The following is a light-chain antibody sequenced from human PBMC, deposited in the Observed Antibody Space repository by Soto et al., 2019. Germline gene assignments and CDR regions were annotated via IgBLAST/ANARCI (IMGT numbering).Light chain of an antibody. Sequence: EIVLTQSPATLSLSPGERATLSCRASQSVSSYLAWYQQKPGQAPRLLIYDASNRATGIPARFSGSGSGTDFTLTISSLEPEDFAVYYCQQRSKWPPRITFGPGTKVDIK. CDR2: DAS. J-gene: IGKJ3*01. CDR3: QQRSKWPPRIT. V-gene: IGKV3-11*01. CDR1: QSVSSY.